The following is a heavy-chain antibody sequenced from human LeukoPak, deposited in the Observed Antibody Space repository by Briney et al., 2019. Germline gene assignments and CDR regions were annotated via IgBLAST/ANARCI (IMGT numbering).Heavy chain of an antibody. D-gene: IGHD1-26*01. J-gene: IGHJ4*02. CDR3: ARDVGTTPTEGDY. CDR1: GGSFSGYY. Sequence: SETLSLTCAVYGGSFSGYYWSWIRQPPGKGLEWIGEIDHSGNTNYNPSLKSRVTISVDTSKNQFSLKLSSVTAADTAVYYCARDVGTTPTEGDYWGQGTLVTVSS. V-gene: IGHV4-34*01. CDR2: IDHSGNT.